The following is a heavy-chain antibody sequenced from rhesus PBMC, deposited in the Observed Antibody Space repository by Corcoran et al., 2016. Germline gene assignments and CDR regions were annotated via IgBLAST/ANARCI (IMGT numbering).Heavy chain of an antibody. Sequence: QVQLQESGPGLVRPSETLSLTCAVSGGSARSSTWWNWLRQPPGKGREWLGYFSGSSGNTYNNPSLKRRVTISTDTSKNQFSLKLSSVTAADTAIYYCARVGGGRYGLDSWGQGVVVTVSS. CDR3: ARVGGGRYGLDS. D-gene: IGHD3-34*01. V-gene: IGHV4-65*01. CDR2: FSGSSGNT. CDR1: GGSARSSTW. J-gene: IGHJ6*01.